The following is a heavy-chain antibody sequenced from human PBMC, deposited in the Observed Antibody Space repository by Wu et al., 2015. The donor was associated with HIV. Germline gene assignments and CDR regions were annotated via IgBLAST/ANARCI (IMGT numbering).Heavy chain of an antibody. Sequence: QVQLVQSGAEVKKPGASVKVSCKASGYTFTNYAITWVRQAPGQGLEWMGIINPSGGSTSYAQKFQGRVTMTRDTSTSTVYMELSSLRSEDTAVYYCARDPLTHSGSYGDAFDIWGQGTMVTVSS. V-gene: IGHV1-46*01. D-gene: IGHD1-26*01. CDR1: GYTFTNYA. CDR3: ARDPLTHSGSYGDAFDI. J-gene: IGHJ3*02. CDR2: INPSGGST.